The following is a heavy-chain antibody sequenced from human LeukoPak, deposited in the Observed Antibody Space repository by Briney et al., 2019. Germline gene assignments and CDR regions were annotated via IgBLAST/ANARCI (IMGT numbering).Heavy chain of an antibody. CDR3: ARSRKIRGYSGYDPPDY. V-gene: IGHV6-1*01. J-gene: IGHJ4*02. D-gene: IGHD5-12*01. Sequence: SQTLSLTCAISGDSVSSNSAAWNWIRQSLSRGLEWLGRTYYRSKWYNDYAVSVKSRITINPDTSKNQFSLQLNSVTPEDTAVYYCARSRKIRGYSGYDPPDYWGQGTLVTVSS. CDR1: GDSVSSNSAA. CDR2: TYYRSKWYN.